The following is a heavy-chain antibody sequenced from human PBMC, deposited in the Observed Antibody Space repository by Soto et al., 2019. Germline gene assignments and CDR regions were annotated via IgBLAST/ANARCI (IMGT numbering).Heavy chain of an antibody. Sequence: ASVKVSCKASGDTLSHYGVSWVRQVPGKGLEWMGGTTAILGTRDYAQKFQGRMTITSDESTTTSYMELNSLTSDDTAVYYCAAGDSSDTGDHWGQGTRVTVSS. D-gene: IGHD5-18*01. V-gene: IGHV1-69*13. CDR2: TTAILGTR. CDR3: AAGDSSDTGDH. J-gene: IGHJ4*02. CDR1: GDTLSHYG.